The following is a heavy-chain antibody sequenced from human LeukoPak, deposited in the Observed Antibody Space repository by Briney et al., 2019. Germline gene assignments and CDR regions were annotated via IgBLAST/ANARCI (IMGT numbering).Heavy chain of an antibody. V-gene: IGHV4-34*01. CDR1: GGSFSGYY. D-gene: IGHD3-3*01. CDR2: INHSGSI. CDR3: ARGHSLLRFLEWLFRSNYFDY. J-gene: IGHJ4*02. Sequence: SETLSLTCAVYGGSFSGYYWSWIRQPPGKGLEWIGEINHSGSINYNPSLKSRVTISVDTSKNQFSLKLSSVTAADTAVYYCARGHSLLRFLEWLFRSNYFDYWGQGTLVTVSS.